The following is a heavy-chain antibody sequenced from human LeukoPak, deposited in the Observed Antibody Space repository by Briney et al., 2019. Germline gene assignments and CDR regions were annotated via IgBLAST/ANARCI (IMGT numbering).Heavy chain of an antibody. CDR3: AKDLAMIVVVTSFDY. J-gene: IGHJ4*02. CDR1: GYTFTSYA. D-gene: IGHD3-22*01. Sequence: ASVKVSCKASGYTFTSYAMHRVRQAPGQRLEWMGWINAGNGNTKYSQKFQGRVTITRDTSASTAYMELSSLRSEDTAVYYCAKDLAMIVVVTSFDYWGQGTLVTVSS. CDR2: INAGNGNT. V-gene: IGHV1-3*01.